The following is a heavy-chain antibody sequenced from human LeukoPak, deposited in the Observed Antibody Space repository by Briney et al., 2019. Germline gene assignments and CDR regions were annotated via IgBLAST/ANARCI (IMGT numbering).Heavy chain of an antibody. J-gene: IGHJ4*02. D-gene: IGHD6-25*01. CDR3: ARAPGYSSVHFDY. V-gene: IGHV4-30-2*01. Sequence: SETLSLTCAVSGGSISSGGYSWSWIRQPPGKGLEWTGYIYHSGSTYYNPSLKSRVTISVDRSKNQFSLKLSSVTAADTAVYYCARAPGYSSVHFDYWGQGTLVTVSS. CDR2: IYHSGST. CDR1: GGSISSGGYS.